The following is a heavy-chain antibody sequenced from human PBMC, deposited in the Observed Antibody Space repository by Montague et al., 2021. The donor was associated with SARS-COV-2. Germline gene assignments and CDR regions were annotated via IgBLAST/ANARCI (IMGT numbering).Heavy chain of an antibody. V-gene: IGHV6-1*01. CDR3: VRSQYSNTWFFDY. Sequence: CAISGDSVSNNRAAWNWIRQSPSAGLQWLGRIYFINQWFHHKAPAVEGRITVNADASKNHFSLQLTSVPHEDTAKYFGVRSQYSNTWFFDYWGQGAKVTVSS. J-gene: IGHJ4*02. CDR1: GDSVSNNRAA. CDR2: IYFINQWFH. D-gene: IGHD6-6*01.